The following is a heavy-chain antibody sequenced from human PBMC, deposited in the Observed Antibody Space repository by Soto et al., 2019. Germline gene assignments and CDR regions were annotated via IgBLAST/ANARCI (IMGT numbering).Heavy chain of an antibody. Sequence: GESLKISCKGSGYSFTTYWIGWVRQMPGKGLECMGIIYPGDSDTRYSPSFQGQVTISADKSISTAYLQWSSLRASDTAMYYCARPRSSSRNYYGMDVWGQGTTVTVSS. CDR2: IYPGDSDT. V-gene: IGHV5-51*01. CDR3: ARPRSSSRNYYGMDV. J-gene: IGHJ6*02. D-gene: IGHD6-13*01. CDR1: GYSFTTYW.